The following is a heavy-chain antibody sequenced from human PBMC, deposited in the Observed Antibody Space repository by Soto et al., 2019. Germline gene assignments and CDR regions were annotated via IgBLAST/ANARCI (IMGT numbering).Heavy chain of an antibody. D-gene: IGHD3-3*01. CDR1: GAPFSGYY. CDR2: INHTGST. V-gene: IGHV4-34*01. CDR3: ARGREIFGAVTPFEY. Sequence: SETLSLTCAVYGAPFSGYYWTWIHQPPGKGLEWIGEINHTGSTKYNPSLKSRVTISLDTSKNQFSLSLRSVTAADTAVYYCARGREIFGAVTPFEYWGQGTQVTVSS. J-gene: IGHJ4*02.